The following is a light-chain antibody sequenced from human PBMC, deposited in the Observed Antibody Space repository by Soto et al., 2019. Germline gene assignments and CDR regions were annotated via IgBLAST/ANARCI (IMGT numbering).Light chain of an antibody. V-gene: IGKV3-20*01. CDR3: QQYGSSGT. J-gene: IGKJ1*01. Sequence: ERVLTQSPGALSLSPGERATHSCRASQSVSNNYLAWYQQKPGQAPRLLIYGASNRATGIPDRFSGSGSGTDFTLTISRLEPEDFAVYYCQQYGSSGTFGQGTKVDI. CDR1: QSVSNNY. CDR2: GAS.